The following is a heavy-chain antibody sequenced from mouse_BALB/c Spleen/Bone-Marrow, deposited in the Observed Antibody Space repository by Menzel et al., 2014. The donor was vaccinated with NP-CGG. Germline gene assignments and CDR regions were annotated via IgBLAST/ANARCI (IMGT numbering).Heavy chain of an antibody. J-gene: IGHJ3*01. Sequence: EVQRVESGPELVKPGASVRVSCKASGYAFTSYNMYWVKQSHGKSLEWIGYIDPYNGGTSYNQKFKGKATLTVDKSSSTAYMHLNSLTSEDSAVYYCARGNYYGSSTGFAYWGQGTLVTVSA. CDR2: IDPYNGGT. CDR3: ARGNYYGSSTGFAY. V-gene: IGHV1S135*01. D-gene: IGHD1-1*01. CDR1: GYAFTSYN.